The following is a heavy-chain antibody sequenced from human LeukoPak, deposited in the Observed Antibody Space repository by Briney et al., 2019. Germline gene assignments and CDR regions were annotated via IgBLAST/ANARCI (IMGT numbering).Heavy chain of an antibody. CDR2: IDWNDDK. Sequence: SGPALVKPTQTLTLTCTFSGFSLTTSGLCVSWIRQPPGKALEWLARIDWNDDKYYNTSLKTRLTISKDTSKNQVVLTMTNMDPVDTATYYCARSTLGNNWFDPWGQGTLVTVSS. CDR3: ARSTLGNNWFDP. V-gene: IGHV2-70*11. J-gene: IGHJ5*02. CDR1: GFSLTTSGLC.